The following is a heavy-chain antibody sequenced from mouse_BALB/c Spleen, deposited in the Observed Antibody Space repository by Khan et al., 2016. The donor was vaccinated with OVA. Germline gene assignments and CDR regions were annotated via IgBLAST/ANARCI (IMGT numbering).Heavy chain of an antibody. CDR1: GFTFSDYG. Sequence: EVELVESGGGLVQPGGSRKLSCAASGFTFSDYGMAWIRQGPGKGPEWITFISSLAYTFYYAETVTGRFPISRENAKNTLYLEMTSLRSEDTAMDYCARGGTGGFAYWGQGTLVTVSA. CDR3: ARGGTGGFAY. CDR2: ISSLAYTF. V-gene: IGHV5-15*02. J-gene: IGHJ3*01. D-gene: IGHD3-1*01.